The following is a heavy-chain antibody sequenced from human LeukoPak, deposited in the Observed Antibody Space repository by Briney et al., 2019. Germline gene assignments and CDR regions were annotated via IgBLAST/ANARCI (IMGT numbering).Heavy chain of an antibody. J-gene: IGHJ3*02. CDR2: FGPKDGET. CDR1: GYTLTELS. D-gene: IGHD2/OR15-2a*01. V-gene: IGHV1-24*01. CDR3: ATNLFSNAFDI. Sequence: ASVKVSCKVSGYTLTELSMHWVRQAPGKGLEWMGGFGPKDGETIYAQKFQGRVTMTEDTSTDTAYMELSSLRSEDTAVYYCATNLFSNAFDIWGQGTMVTVSS.